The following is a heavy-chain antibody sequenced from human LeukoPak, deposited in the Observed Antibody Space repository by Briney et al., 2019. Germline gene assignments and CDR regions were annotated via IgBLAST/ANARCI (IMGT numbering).Heavy chain of an antibody. CDR3: ARHIPDYGSGLLAFDY. Sequence: PSETLSLTCTVSGGSISSYYWGWIRQPPGKGLEWIGYIYYSGSTNYNPSLKSRVTISVDTSKNQFSLKLSSVTAADTAVYYCARHIPDYGSGLLAFDYWGQGTLVTVSS. V-gene: IGHV4-59*08. D-gene: IGHD3-10*01. CDR1: GGSISSYY. CDR2: IYYSGST. J-gene: IGHJ4*02.